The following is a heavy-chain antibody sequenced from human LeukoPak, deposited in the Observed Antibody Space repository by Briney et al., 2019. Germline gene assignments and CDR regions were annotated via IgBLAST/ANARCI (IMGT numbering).Heavy chain of an antibody. D-gene: IGHD3-3*01. J-gene: IGHJ6*02. Sequence: GGSLRLSCAASGFTFSSYTMNWVRQAPGKGLEWVSSISGGSSYIYYADSVKGRFTISRDNAKNSLYLQMNSLRAEDTAVYYCASTRLTYDFWSGPSGYGMDVWGQGATVTVSS. V-gene: IGHV3-21*01. CDR1: GFTFSSYT. CDR3: ASTRLTYDFWSGPSGYGMDV. CDR2: ISGGSSYI.